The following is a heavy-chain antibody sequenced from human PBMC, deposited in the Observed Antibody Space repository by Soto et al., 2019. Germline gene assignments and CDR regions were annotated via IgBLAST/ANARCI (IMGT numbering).Heavy chain of an antibody. V-gene: IGHV1-8*01. CDR1: GYTFTGYD. CDR2: MNPNSGNT. CDR3: AGEKVGTPGIDF. Sequence: QAQLVQSGAEVKKPGASVKVSCKASGYTFTGYDINWVRQATGQGLEWMGWMNPNSGNTGYAQNFQGSVTRPLDNSITPAYMALTSLRDDDSAVYYWAGEKVGTPGIDFGGQGTLVTVSS. D-gene: IGHD1-1*01. J-gene: IGHJ4*02.